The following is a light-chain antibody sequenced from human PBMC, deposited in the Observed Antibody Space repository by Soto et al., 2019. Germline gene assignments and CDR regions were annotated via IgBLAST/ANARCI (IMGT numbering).Light chain of an antibody. J-gene: IGLJ3*02. CDR2: EVT. V-gene: IGLV2-11*01. CDR3: CSCAGSFTWV. CDR1: SSDVGGYNF. Sequence: QSALTQPRSVSGSPGQSVTISCTGTSSDVGGYNFVSWYQHHPGKAPKLIIYEVTKRPSGVPNHFSGSKSGNTASLTIAGLQAEDEAHYFCCSCAGSFTWVFGGGTKLTVL.